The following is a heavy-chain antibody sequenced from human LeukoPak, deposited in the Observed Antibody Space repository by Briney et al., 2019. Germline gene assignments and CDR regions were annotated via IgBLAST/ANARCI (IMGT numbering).Heavy chain of an antibody. V-gene: IGHV3-49*04. CDR1: GFTFGDYA. Sequence: PGGSLRLSCTASGFTFGDYAMSWVRQAPGKGLEWVGFIRSKAYGGTTEYAASVKGRFTISRDDSKSIAYLQMNSLKTEDTAVYYCTSLGPEYYYDSSGPEPFDYWGQGTLVTVSS. D-gene: IGHD3-22*01. CDR2: IRSKAYGGTT. J-gene: IGHJ4*02. CDR3: TSLGPEYYYDSSGPEPFDY.